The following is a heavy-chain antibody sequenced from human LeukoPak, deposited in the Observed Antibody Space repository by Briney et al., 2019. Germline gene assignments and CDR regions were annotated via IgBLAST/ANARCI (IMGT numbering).Heavy chain of an antibody. CDR1: GFTFSSYA. Sequence: GGSLRLSCAASGFTFSSYAMHWVRQAPGKGLEWVAVISYDGSNKYYADSVKGRFTISRDNSKNTLYLQMNSLRAEDTAVYYCARCTVVVAPIDYRGQGTLVTVSS. D-gene: IGHD2-15*01. CDR3: ARCTVVVAPIDY. V-gene: IGHV3-30-3*01. CDR2: ISYDGSNK. J-gene: IGHJ4*02.